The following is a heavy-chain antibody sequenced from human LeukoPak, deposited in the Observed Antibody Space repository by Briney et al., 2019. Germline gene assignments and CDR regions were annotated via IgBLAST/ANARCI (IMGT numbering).Heavy chain of an antibody. Sequence: SEPLSLTCTVSGGSISSYYWSWIRQPPGKGVEWIGYVYYSGSAHYNPSLKSRVTISVDTSKNQFSLKVSSVTAADTAIYYCAGGTYYYFDYWGQGTLVTVSS. CDR2: VYYSGSA. D-gene: IGHD1-26*01. J-gene: IGHJ4*02. V-gene: IGHV4-59*01. CDR3: AGGTYYYFDY. CDR1: GGSISSYY.